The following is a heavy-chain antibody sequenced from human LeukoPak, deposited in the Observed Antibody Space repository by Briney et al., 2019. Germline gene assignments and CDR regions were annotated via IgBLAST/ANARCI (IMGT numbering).Heavy chain of an antibody. J-gene: IGHJ4*02. Sequence: GGSLRLSCAASGFTFSSYSMNWVRQAPGKGLEWVSSISSSSYIYYADSVKGRFTISRDNAKNSLYLQMNSLRAEDTAVYYCARDLYDSSGYYYSYWGQGTLVTVSS. V-gene: IGHV3-21*01. D-gene: IGHD3-22*01. CDR2: ISSSSYI. CDR3: ARDLYDSSGYYYSY. CDR1: GFTFSSYS.